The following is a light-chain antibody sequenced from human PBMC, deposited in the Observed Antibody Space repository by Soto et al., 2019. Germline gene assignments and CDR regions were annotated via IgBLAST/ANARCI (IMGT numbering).Light chain of an antibody. Sequence: EIVLTQSPGTLSLSPGXSATLSCRASQTVSSGSLAWYQQKPGQAPRLLISNASRRATGVPDRFSGSGSGTDFTLTISRLEPEDFAVYFCQQHGTSPVTFGHGTKVDIK. V-gene: IGKV3-20*01. CDR1: QTVSSGS. CDR2: NAS. CDR3: QQHGTSPVT. J-gene: IGKJ3*01.